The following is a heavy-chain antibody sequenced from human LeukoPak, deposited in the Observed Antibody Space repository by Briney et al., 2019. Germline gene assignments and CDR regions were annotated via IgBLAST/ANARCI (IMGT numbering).Heavy chain of an antibody. CDR2: NNPNSGGT. V-gene: IGHV1-2*02. CDR3: ASIDHGDIVVVPAAPFHDY. D-gene: IGHD2-2*01. Sequence: ASVKVSCKASGYTFTGYYMHWVRQAPGQGLEWMGWNNPNSGGTNYAQKFQGRVTMTRDTSISTAYMELSRLRSDDTAVYYCASIDHGDIVVVPAAPFHDYWGQGTLVTVSS. J-gene: IGHJ4*02. CDR1: GYTFTGYY.